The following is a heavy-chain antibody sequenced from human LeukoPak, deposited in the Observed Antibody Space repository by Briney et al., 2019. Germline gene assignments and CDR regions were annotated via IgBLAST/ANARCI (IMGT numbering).Heavy chain of an antibody. Sequence: PSEALSLTCAVYGGSFSGYYWSWIRQLPGKGLEWIGEINHSGSTNYNPSLKSRVTISVDTSKNQFSLKLSSVTAADTAVYYCARGWGRSTTFWDYWGQGTLVTVSS. CDR2: INHSGST. V-gene: IGHV4-34*01. D-gene: IGHD2-2*01. J-gene: IGHJ4*02. CDR3: ARGWGRSTTFWDY. CDR1: GGSFSGYY.